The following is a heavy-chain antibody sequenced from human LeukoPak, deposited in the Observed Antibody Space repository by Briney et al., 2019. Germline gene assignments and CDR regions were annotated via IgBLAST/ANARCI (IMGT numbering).Heavy chain of an antibody. J-gene: IGHJ4*02. V-gene: IGHV4-4*09. D-gene: IGHD1-7*01. CDR1: GGSISSYY. Sequence: SETLSLTCTVSGGSISSYYWSWIRQPPGKELEWIGYIYTSGSTNYNPSLKSRVAISVDTSKNQFSLKLSSVTAADTAVHYCARHEGTRELRYWGQGTLVTVSS. CDR2: IYTSGST. CDR3: ARHEGTRELRY.